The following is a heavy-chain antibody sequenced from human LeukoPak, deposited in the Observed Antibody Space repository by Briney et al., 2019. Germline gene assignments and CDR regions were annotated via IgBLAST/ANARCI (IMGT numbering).Heavy chain of an antibody. CDR3: ATLPLSYDYVWGSYRQYYFDY. Sequence: ASVKVSCKVSGYTLTELSMHWVRQASGKGLEWMGGFDPEDGETIYAQKFQGRVTMTEDTSTDTAYMELSSLRSEDTAVYYCATLPLSYDYVWGSYRQYYFDYWGQGTLVTVSS. D-gene: IGHD3-16*02. J-gene: IGHJ4*02. CDR2: FDPEDGET. V-gene: IGHV1-24*01. CDR1: GYTLTELS.